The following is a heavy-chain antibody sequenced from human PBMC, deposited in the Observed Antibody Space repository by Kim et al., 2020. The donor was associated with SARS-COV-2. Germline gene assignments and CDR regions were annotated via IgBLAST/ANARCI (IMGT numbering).Heavy chain of an antibody. Sequence: SETLSLTCTVSGGSISSSSYYWGWIRQPPGKGLEWIGSIYYSGSTYYNPSLKSRVTISVDTSKNQFSLKLSSVTAADTAVYYCARPVSSGWYYFDYWGQGTLVTVSS. D-gene: IGHD6-19*01. CDR3: ARPVSSGWYYFDY. V-gene: IGHV4-39*01. CDR1: GGSISSSSYY. J-gene: IGHJ4*02. CDR2: IYYSGST.